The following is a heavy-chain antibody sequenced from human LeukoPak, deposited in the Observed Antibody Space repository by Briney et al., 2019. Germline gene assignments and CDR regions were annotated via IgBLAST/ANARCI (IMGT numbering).Heavy chain of an antibody. J-gene: IGHJ3*02. CDR3: AKDGYCSGGNCYSANDAFDI. CDR1: GFTFSTYG. D-gene: IGHD2-15*01. V-gene: IGHV3-23*01. Sequence: GGSLRLSCAASGFTFSTYGMSWVRQAPGKGLDWISAISRSGGSTYYADSVKGRFTISRDNSKNTLYLQMNSLRAEDTAIYYCAKDGYCSGGNCYSANDAFDIWGQGTMVTVSS. CDR2: ISRSGGST.